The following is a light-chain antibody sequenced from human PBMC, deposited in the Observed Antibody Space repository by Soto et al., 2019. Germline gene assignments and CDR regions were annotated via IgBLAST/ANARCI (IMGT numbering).Light chain of an antibody. Sequence: QSVLTQPPSVSGAPGQRVTISCTGSSSNIGAGYDVQWYQQLPGTAPKLLIYLGDQRASGVSDRFSGSKSGTSASLAINGLRSDDEADYYCAAWDDNLNAYVFGSGTKLTVL. CDR3: AAWDDNLNAYV. J-gene: IGLJ1*01. V-gene: IGLV1-40*01. CDR1: SSNIGAGYD. CDR2: LGD.